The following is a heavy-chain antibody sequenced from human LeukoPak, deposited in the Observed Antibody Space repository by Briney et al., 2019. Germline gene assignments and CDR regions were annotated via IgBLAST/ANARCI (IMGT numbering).Heavy chain of an antibody. V-gene: IGHV4-61*02. D-gene: IGHD6-13*01. Sequence: SQTLSLTCTVPGGSISSGYYWSWIRQPAGKGLEWIGRIYTSGSTNYNPSLKSRGTTSVDTSKNQFSLKLSSVTAADTAVYYCARVFSSWYSASFDYWGQGTLVTVSS. CDR1: GGSISSGYY. CDR2: IYTSGST. J-gene: IGHJ4*02. CDR3: ARVFSSWYSASFDY.